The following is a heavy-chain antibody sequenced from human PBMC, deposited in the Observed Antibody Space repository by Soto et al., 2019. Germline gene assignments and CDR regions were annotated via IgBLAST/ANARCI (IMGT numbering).Heavy chain of an antibody. Sequence: TLSLTCTVSGGSITRGGYYWSWIRQHPGKGLEWIGYIYNSGTTYYNPSLKSRVTISVDTSKNQFSLKLSSVTAADTAVYYCASTRMLVAHFDYWGQGTLVTVSS. CDR2: IYNSGTT. V-gene: IGHV4-31*03. D-gene: IGHD6-6*01. CDR1: GGSITRGGYY. CDR3: ASTRMLVAHFDY. J-gene: IGHJ4*02.